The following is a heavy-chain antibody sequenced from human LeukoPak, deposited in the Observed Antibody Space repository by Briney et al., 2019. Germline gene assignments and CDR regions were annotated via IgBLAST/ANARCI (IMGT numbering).Heavy chain of an antibody. J-gene: IGHJ5*02. V-gene: IGHV1-8*01. D-gene: IGHD6-13*01. Sequence: ASVKVSCKTSGYTFTTHDINWVRQATGQGLEWMGWMNPNSGNTGYAQKFQGRVTMTKNTSSSTAYMELSSLRSDDTAVYYRARGPSQQQLRLGYWFDPWGQGTLVTVSS. CDR2: MNPNSGNT. CDR3: ARGPSQQQLRLGYWFDP. CDR1: GYTFTTHD.